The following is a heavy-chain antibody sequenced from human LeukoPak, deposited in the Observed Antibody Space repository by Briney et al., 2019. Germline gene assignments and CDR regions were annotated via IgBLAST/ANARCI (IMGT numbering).Heavy chain of an antibody. CDR2: ITGSGDNT. CDR1: GFTFSNYG. J-gene: IGHJ5*01. CDR3: AQDKSGGSYS. Sequence: GGSLRLSCAASGFTFSNYGMRWVRQAPGKGLEWVSHITGSGDNTYYADSVKGRFTISRDNSKNTLYLQMNSLRVEDTAVYYCAQDKSGGSYSGGQGTLVIVSS. D-gene: IGHD1-26*01. V-gene: IGHV3-23*01.